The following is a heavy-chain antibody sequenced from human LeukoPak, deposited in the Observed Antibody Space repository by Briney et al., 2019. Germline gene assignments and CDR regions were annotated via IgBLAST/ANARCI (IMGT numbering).Heavy chain of an antibody. V-gene: IGHV3-48*03. CDR2: ISTGGSPI. CDR1: GFTFSRFE. CDR3: AGLIPYDILTGYFDY. Sequence: GGSLRLSCVASGFTFSRFEMNWVRQAPGKGLEWVSYISTGGSPIYYADSVKGRFTISRDNAKNSLYLQMNSLRAEDTAVYYCAGLIPYDILTGYFDYWGQGTLVTVSS. J-gene: IGHJ4*02. D-gene: IGHD3-9*01.